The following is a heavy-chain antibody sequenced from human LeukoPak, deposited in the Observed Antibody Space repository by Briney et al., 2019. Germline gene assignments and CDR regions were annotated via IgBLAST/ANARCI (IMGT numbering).Heavy chain of an antibody. V-gene: IGHV4-61*09. CDR1: GGSTNSGSYY. CDR2: FYTSGST. J-gene: IGHJ6*03. CDR3: ARGSYCGDTNRYNYYYMDV. D-gene: IGHD1-26*01. Sequence: PSETLSLTCTVSGGSTNSGSYYWSWVRQPAGRGLEWLGHFYTSGSTTYNPSLKSRVTISVDTSKTQFSLKLTSVTAADTAVYYCARGSYCGDTNRYNYYYMDVWGNGTTVTVSS.